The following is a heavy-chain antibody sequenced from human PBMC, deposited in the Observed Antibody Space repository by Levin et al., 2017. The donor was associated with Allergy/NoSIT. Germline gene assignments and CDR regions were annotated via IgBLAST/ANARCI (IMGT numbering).Heavy chain of an antibody. CDR1: GGSISSYY. CDR3: ARHRDAYNSFDY. J-gene: IGHJ4*02. V-gene: IGHV4-59*08. Sequence: GSLRLSCTVSGGSISSYYWSWIRQPPGKGLEWIGYIKYSGSTNYSPSLKSRVTISLDTSQNQFSLRLSSVTAADPAVYYCARHRDAYNSFDYWGQGTLVTVSS. CDR2: IKYSGST. D-gene: IGHD5-24*01.